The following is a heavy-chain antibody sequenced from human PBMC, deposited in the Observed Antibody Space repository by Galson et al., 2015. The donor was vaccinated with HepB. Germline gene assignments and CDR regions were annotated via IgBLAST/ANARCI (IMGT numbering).Heavy chain of an antibody. J-gene: IGHJ3*02. Sequence: SLRLSCAASGFTFDDYAMHWVRQAPGKGLEWVSGISWNSGSIGYADSVKGRFTISRDNAKNSLYLQMNSLRAEDTALYYCANSKYSYALHDAFDIWGQGTMVTVSS. D-gene: IGHD5-18*01. V-gene: IGHV3-9*01. CDR3: ANSKYSYALHDAFDI. CDR2: ISWNSGSI. CDR1: GFTFDDYA.